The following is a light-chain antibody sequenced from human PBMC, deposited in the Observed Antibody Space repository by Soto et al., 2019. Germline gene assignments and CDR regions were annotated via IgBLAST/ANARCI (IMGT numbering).Light chain of an antibody. J-gene: IGKJ1*01. CDR2: AAS. V-gene: IGKV1-39*01. CDR1: QSISSY. Sequence: DIQMTQSPSSLSASVGDRVTITCRASQSISSYLSWYQQKPGKVPKLLIYAASSLQSGVPSRFSGSGSGTDFTLTISSLQPEDFATYYCQQTYSTLTWTFGQGTKVEIK. CDR3: QQTYSTLTWT.